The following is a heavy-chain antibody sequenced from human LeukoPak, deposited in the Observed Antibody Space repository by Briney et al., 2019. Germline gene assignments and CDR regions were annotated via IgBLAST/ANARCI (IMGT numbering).Heavy chain of an antibody. CDR3: AKEWELRGFDY. CDR1: GFTFDDYA. CDR2: ISWNSGSI. V-gene: IGHV3-9*01. J-gene: IGHJ4*02. D-gene: IGHD1-26*01. Sequence: PGGSLRLSCAASGFTFDDYAMHWVRQAPGKGLEWVSGISWNSGSIGYADSVKGRFTISRDNAKNSLYLQMNSLRAEDTALYYCAKEWELRGFDYWGQGTLVTVSS.